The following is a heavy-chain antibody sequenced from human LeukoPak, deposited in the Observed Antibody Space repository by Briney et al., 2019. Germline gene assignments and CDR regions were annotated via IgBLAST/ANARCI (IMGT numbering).Heavy chain of an antibody. V-gene: IGHV3-33*01. J-gene: IGHJ4*02. CDR1: GFTFSSYG. CDR2: IWYDGSNK. D-gene: IGHD4-11*01. Sequence: GRSLRLSCAASGFTFSSYGMHWVRQAPGKGLEWVAVIWYDGSNKYYADSVKGRFTISRDNSKNTLYLQMISLRAEDTAVYYCASSKVTWFDYWGQGTLVTVSS. CDR3: ASSKVTWFDY.